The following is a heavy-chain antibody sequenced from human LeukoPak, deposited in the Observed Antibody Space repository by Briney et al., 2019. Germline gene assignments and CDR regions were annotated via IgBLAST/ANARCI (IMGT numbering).Heavy chain of an antibody. J-gene: IGHJ3*02. Sequence: PSETLSLTCTVSGGSISSYYWSWIRQPPGKGLEWIGYIYYSGSTSYNPSLKSRVTISVDTSKNQFSLKLSSVTAEDTAVYYCARADSSGYYYGAQYDAFDIWGQGTMVTVSS. CDR3: ARADSSGYYYGAQYDAFDI. CDR1: GGSISSYY. V-gene: IGHV4-59*01. D-gene: IGHD3-22*01. CDR2: IYYSGST.